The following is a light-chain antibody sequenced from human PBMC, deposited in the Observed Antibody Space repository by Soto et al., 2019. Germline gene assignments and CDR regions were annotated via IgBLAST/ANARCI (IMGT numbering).Light chain of an antibody. J-gene: IGKJ2*01. Sequence: DIVMTQSPLSLPVTPGEPASISCRSSQSLLHSNGYNYMDWYLQKPGQSPQLLIYLGSNRASGVPDRVSGSGSGTGFTLKISRVEAEDVGIYYCMQALQSPYTFCQGTKLEIK. V-gene: IGKV2-28*01. CDR3: MQALQSPYT. CDR2: LGS. CDR1: QSLLHSNGYNY.